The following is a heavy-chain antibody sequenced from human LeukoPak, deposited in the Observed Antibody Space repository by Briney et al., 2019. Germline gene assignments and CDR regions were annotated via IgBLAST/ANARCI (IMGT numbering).Heavy chain of an antibody. CDR1: GFTFSDYY. D-gene: IGHD3-9*01. Sequence: GGSLRLSCAASGFTFSDYYMSWIRQAPGKGLEWVSYISSSGSTIYYADSVKGRFTISRDNAKNSLYLQMNSLRAEDTAVYYCARVRDYYDILTGYYAGWYFDYWGQGTLVSVSS. J-gene: IGHJ4*02. CDR2: ISSSGSTI. CDR3: ARVRDYYDILTGYYAGWYFDY. V-gene: IGHV3-11*01.